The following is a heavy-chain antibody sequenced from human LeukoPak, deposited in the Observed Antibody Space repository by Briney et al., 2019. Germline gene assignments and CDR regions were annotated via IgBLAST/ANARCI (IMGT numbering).Heavy chain of an antibody. Sequence: GGSLRLSCAASGFTFSSYAMSWVRQAPGKGLEWVSVIYSSGTTYNADSVKGRFTISRGNAKNTLYLQMNNLRAEDTAVYYCARDSEGDGYNFDTWGRGTLVTVSS. CDR2: IYSSGTT. J-gene: IGHJ5*02. CDR1: GFTFSSYA. V-gene: IGHV3-53*01. D-gene: IGHD5-24*01. CDR3: ARDSEGDGYNFDT.